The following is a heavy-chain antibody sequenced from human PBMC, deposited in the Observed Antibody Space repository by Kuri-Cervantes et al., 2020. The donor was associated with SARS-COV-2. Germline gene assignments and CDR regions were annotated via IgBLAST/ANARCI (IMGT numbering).Heavy chain of an antibody. V-gene: IGHV5-51*01. CDR2: IYPGDSDT. CDR3: ARNHDWPLPYDAFDI. Sequence: KVSCKGSGYSFTSYWIGWVRQMPGKGLEWMGIIYPGDSDTRYSPSFQGQVTISADKSISTAYLQWSSLKASDTAMYYCARNHDWPLPYDAFDIWGQGTMVTVSS. D-gene: IGHD3-9*01. CDR1: GYSFTSYW. J-gene: IGHJ3*02.